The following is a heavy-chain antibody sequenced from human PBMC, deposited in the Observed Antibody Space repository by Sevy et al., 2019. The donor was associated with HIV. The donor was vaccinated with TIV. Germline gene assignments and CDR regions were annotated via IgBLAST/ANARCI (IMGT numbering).Heavy chain of an antibody. CDR2: ITDSRNYI. CDR3: ARDRRTLNYYGSSGYNYYFDY. J-gene: IGHJ4*02. CDR1: GFTFSTYN. Sequence: GGSLRLSCAASGFTFSTYNMNWVRQAPGKGLEWVSSITDSRNYIYHADSVKGRFTISRDNAKNSLYLQMNSLRAEDTAVYFCARDRRTLNYYGSSGYNYYFDYWGQGTLVTVSS. D-gene: IGHD3-22*01. V-gene: IGHV3-21*01.